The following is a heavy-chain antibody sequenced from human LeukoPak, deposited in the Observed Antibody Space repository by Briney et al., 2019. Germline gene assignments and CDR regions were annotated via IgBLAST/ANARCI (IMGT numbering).Heavy chain of an antibody. J-gene: IGHJ4*02. CDR3: ARLKATVSIHAYFDS. D-gene: IGHD4-17*01. Sequence: SETLSLTCTVSGGSISSYYWTWIRQPPGKGLEWIGYIDHSGSTNYNPSLKSRVSISSDTSKNQFSLELGSVTAADTAVYYCARLKATVSIHAYFDSWGQGTLVTVSS. V-gene: IGHV4-59*01. CDR2: IDHSGST. CDR1: GGSISSYY.